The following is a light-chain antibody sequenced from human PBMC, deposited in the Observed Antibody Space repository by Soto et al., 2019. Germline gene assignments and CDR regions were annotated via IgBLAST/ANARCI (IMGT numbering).Light chain of an antibody. V-gene: IGKV3-20*01. J-gene: IGKJ1*01. CDR2: GTS. CDR1: QSVTTGY. Sequence: ENVLTRSPDILYVYPGEGATLSCRASQSVTTGYLAWYQQKPGQAPRLLIYGTSSRATGVPDRFRASGSATDFTLTITRLEPEDFAVYYCQQFGDSLWTFGQGTRVEIK. CDR3: QQFGDSLWT.